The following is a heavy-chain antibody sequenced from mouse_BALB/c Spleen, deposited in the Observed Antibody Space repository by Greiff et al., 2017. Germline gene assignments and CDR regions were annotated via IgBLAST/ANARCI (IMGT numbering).Heavy chain of an antibody. CDR1: GYTFTSYT. J-gene: IGHJ3*01. V-gene: IGHV1-4*01. D-gene: IGHD4-1*01. Sequence: VQLQQSGAELARPGASVKMSCKASGYTFTSYTMHWVKQRPGQGLEWIGYINPSSGYTNYNQKFKDKATLTADKSSSTAYMQLSSLTSEDSAVYYCAREGRKKNWDWCAYWGQGTLVTVSA. CDR2: INPSSGYT. CDR3: AREGRKKNWDWCAY.